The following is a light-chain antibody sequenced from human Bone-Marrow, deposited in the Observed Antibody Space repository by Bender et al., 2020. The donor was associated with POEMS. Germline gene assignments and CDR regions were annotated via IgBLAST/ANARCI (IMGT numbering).Light chain of an antibody. CDR2: EVT. CDR3: AVWDDSLNGWV. Sequence: QSALTQPASVSGSPGQSITISCTGTSSDVGNYNLVSWYQQHPGKAPKLMIYEVTKRPSGVSNRFSGSKSGTTASLTISGLQAEDEADYYCAVWDDSLNGWVFGGGTKLTVL. J-gene: IGLJ3*02. CDR1: SSDVGNYNL. V-gene: IGLV2-23*02.